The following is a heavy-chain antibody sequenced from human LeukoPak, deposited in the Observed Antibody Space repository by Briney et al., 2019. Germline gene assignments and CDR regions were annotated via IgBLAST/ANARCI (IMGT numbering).Heavy chain of an antibody. CDR2: ISYDGSNK. Sequence: GGSLRLSCAASGFTFSSYAMHWVRQAPGKGLEWVAVISYDGSNKYYADSVKGRFTISRDNSKNTLYLQMNSLRAEDTAVYYCARDGIIAQKGRSPNNYYYMDVWGKGTTVTVSS. J-gene: IGHJ6*03. D-gene: IGHD1-26*01. V-gene: IGHV3-30*04. CDR3: ARDGIIAQKGRSPNNYYYMDV. CDR1: GFTFSSYA.